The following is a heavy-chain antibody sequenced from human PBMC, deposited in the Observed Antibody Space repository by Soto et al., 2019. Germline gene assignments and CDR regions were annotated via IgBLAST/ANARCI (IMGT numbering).Heavy chain of an antibody. CDR1: GFTFSSYS. CDR2: ISSNGGST. CDR3: VKDAKGLLFDWFNFDY. D-gene: IGHD3-9*01. V-gene: IGHV3-64D*06. J-gene: IGHJ4*02. Sequence: GGSLRLSCAASGFTFSSYSMNWVRQAPGKGLEYVSAISSNGGSTYYADSVKGRFTISRDNSKNTLYLQMSSLRAEDTAVYYCVKDAKGLLFDWFNFDYWGQGTLVTVSS.